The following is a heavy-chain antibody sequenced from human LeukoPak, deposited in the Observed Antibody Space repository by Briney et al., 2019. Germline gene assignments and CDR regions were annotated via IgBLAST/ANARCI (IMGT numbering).Heavy chain of an antibody. J-gene: IGHJ3*01. Sequence: GGSLRLSCVASGFTFSSYSMNWVRQAPGRGLEWVGRIMSKTDGGTTAYAAPVKGRFTISRDDSKNTLYLQMKGLETEDTAVYYCTTASVTMVRGVINPDAFDVWGLGTMVIVSS. CDR2: IMSKTDGGTT. D-gene: IGHD3-10*01. CDR1: GFTFSSYS. V-gene: IGHV3-15*01. CDR3: TTASVTMVRGVINPDAFDV.